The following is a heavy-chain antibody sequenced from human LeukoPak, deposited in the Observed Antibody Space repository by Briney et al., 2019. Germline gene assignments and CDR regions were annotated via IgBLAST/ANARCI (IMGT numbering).Heavy chain of an antibody. J-gene: IGHJ4*02. CDR2: INSDGSST. CDR1: GFTFSSYW. D-gene: IGHD3-16*02. Sequence: GGSLRLSCAASGFTFSSYWMHWVRQAPGKGLVWVSRINSDGSSTSYADSVKGRFTISRDNAKNTLYLQMSSLRAEDTAVYYCARARVYYDYVWGSYRTATFDYWGQGTLVTVSS. CDR3: ARARVYYDYVWGSYRTATFDY. V-gene: IGHV3-74*01.